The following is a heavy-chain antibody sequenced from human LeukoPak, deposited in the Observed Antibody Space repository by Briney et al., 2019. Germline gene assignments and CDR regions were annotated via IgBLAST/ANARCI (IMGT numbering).Heavy chain of an antibody. Sequence: ASVKVSCKPSGYTFTDYFVHWVRQAPGQGPEWMGWINPNSGGTEYAQKFLGRVTMTRDTSISTAYMELGRLRSDDTAVYFCAREYYYDSSGYSVDYYYYGMDVWGQGTTVTVSS. D-gene: IGHD3-22*01. CDR3: AREYYYDSSGYSVDYYYYGMDV. V-gene: IGHV1-2*02. J-gene: IGHJ6*02. CDR2: INPNSGGT. CDR1: GYTFTDYF.